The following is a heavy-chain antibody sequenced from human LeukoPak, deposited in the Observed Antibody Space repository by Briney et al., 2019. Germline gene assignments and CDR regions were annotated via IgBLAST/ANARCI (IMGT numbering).Heavy chain of an antibody. V-gene: IGHV3-30-3*01. CDR3: TRVVVGATDYNYYYGLDV. CDR1: GFIFSNYV. J-gene: IGHJ6*02. Sequence: GGSLRLSCAASGFIFSNYVFHWVRQAPGKGLEWVTLISFDGSKRHYADSVEGRFTISRDNSNNTVSLQMNSLRAEDTAVYYCTRVVVGATDYNYYYGLDVWGQGTTVTVSS. CDR2: ISFDGSKR. D-gene: IGHD1-26*01.